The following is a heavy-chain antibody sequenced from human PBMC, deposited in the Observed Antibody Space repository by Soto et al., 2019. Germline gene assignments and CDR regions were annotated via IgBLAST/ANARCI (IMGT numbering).Heavy chain of an antibody. CDR2: IYPGDSDT. V-gene: IGHV5-51*01. D-gene: IGHD2-21*02. CDR3: ARRGATYCGGDCSPRAFDI. CDR1: GYSFTSYW. J-gene: IGHJ3*02. Sequence: PGESLKISCNGSGYSFTSYWIGWARQMPGKGLEWMGIIYPGDSDTRYSPSSQGQVTISADKSISTAYLQWSSLKASDTAMYYCARRGATYCGGDCSPRAFDIWGQGTMVTVSS.